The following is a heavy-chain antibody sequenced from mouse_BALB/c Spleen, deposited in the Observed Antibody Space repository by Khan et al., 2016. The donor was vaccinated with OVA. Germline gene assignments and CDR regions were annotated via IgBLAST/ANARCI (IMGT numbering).Heavy chain of an antibody. CDR2: ISYSGNT. V-gene: IGHV3-2*02. D-gene: IGHD1-1*01. CDR3: ARIYGGDFDY. CDR1: GYSITSDYA. J-gene: IGHJ2*01. Sequence: VQLQESGPGLVKPSQSLSLTCTVTGYSITSDYAWNWIRQFPENKLEWMGYISYSGNTKYNPSLKSRISITRDTSENQFFLQLNSVTIEDTATYYCARIYGGDFDYWGQGTTLTVSS.